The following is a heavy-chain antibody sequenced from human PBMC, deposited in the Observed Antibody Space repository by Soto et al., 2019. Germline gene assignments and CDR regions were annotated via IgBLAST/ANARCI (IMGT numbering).Heavy chain of an antibody. CDR3: ARGRSYRHWFDP. V-gene: IGHV4-39*01. CDR2: VYYSGST. CDR1: GGSVSSSSYY. Sequence: PSETLSLTCTVSGGSVSSSSYYWGWVRQPPGKGLEWIGSVYYSGSTYYNPSLESRVTISVDKSKNQFSLKLMSLSAADTAVYYCARGRSYRHWFDPWGQGTLVTSPQ. J-gene: IGHJ5*02. D-gene: IGHD3-16*02.